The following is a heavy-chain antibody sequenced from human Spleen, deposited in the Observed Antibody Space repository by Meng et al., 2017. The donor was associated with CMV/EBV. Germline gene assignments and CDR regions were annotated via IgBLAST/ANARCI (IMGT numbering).Heavy chain of an antibody. D-gene: IGHD6-13*01. CDR2: ISGIGGIT. CDR3: AKGYSSSAF. V-gene: IGHV3-23*01. Sequence: GESLKISCVASGFTSSNYWMTWVRQAPGKGLEWVSGISGIGGITNYTDSVKGRFTISRDNSKNTLYLEMNSLRADDTAVYYCAKGYSSSAFGGQGTLVTVS. J-gene: IGHJ4*02. CDR1: GFTSSNYW.